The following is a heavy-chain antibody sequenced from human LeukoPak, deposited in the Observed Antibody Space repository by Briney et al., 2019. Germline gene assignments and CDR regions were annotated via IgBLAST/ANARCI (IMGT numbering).Heavy chain of an antibody. J-gene: IGHJ4*02. CDR1: GFTFSSYA. CDR2: ISGSGGSA. V-gene: IGHV3-23*01. Sequence: SGGSLRLSCADSGFTFSSYAMSWVRQAPGKGLEWVSGISGSGGSAYYADSVKGRFTISRDNSKNTLYLQMNSLRAEDTAVYYCAKIKLGYCSSTSCWGSYYFDYWGQGTLVTVSS. CDR3: AKIKLGYCSSTSCWGSYYFDY. D-gene: IGHD2-2*01.